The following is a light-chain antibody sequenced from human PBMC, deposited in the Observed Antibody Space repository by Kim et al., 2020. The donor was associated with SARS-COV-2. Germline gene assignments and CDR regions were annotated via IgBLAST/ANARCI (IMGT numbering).Light chain of an antibody. CDR3: QQRSNWPTWT. CDR1: QSVSSY. CDR2: DAS. V-gene: IGKV3-11*01. J-gene: IGKJ1*01. Sequence: SPGERATLSCRACQSVSSYLAWYQQKPGQAPRLLIYDASNRATGIPARFSGSGSGTDFTLTISSLEPEDFAVYYCQQRSNWPTWTFGQGTKVDIK.